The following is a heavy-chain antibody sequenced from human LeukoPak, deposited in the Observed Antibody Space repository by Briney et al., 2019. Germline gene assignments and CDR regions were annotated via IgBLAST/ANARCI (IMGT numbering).Heavy chain of an antibody. Sequence: SETLSLTCTVSGGSISRDYWNWIRQPPGKGPEWIGYIYYSGSTSYNPSLKSRVTISVDTSKNQFSLKLSSVTAADTAVYYCARGLYSSSWYPNNWGQGTLVTVSS. D-gene: IGHD6-13*01. CDR1: GGSISRDY. V-gene: IGHV4-59*08. CDR2: IYYSGST. J-gene: IGHJ4*02. CDR3: ARGLYSSSWYPNN.